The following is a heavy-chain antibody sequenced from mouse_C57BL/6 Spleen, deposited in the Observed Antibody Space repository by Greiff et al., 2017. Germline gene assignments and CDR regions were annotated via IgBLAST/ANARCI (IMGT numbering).Heavy chain of an antibody. V-gene: IGHV14-2*01. CDR2: IDPADGET. CDR1: GFNITGYY. D-gene: IGHD2-5*01. CDR3: ARYDSNYVYYALGY. Sequence: EVKLMEPGAELVKPGASVKMSCTASGFNITGYYMPWVKQRPEQGLEWIGGIDPADGETNYAAKFKGKAIMTADTSSNTAYLQLSSLTSEDSAVYYCARYDSNYVYYALGYRGQGTTVTASS. J-gene: IGHJ4*01.